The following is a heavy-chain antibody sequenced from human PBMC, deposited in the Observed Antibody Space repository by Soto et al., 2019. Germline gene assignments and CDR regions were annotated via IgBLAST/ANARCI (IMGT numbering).Heavy chain of an antibody. CDR1: GLPLSSYA. CDR3: ARGSHSPGIAVAGYYY. CDR2: IIPIFGTA. Sequence: QVQLVQSGAEVKKPGSSVKVSCKASGLPLSSYAISWVRQAPGQGLEWMGGIIPIFGTATYAQKFQGRVTITADESTSTAYMDLSSLASEDTAVYYCARGSHSPGIAVAGYYYWGQGTLVTVSS. J-gene: IGHJ4*02. D-gene: IGHD6-19*01. V-gene: IGHV1-69*01.